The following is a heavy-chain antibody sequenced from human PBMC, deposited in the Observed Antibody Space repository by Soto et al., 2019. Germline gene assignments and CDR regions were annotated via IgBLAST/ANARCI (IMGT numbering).Heavy chain of an antibody. Sequence: QVQLVESGGGVVQPGRSLRLSCAASGFTFSSYGMHWVRQAPGKGLEWVAVIWYDGSNKYYAESVKVRFTISRDNSKNTLYLQMNSLRAEDTAVYYCARDGGDVDTAMAADYWGQGTLVTVSS. CDR3: ARDGGDVDTAMAADY. J-gene: IGHJ4*02. CDR1: GFTFSSYG. CDR2: IWYDGSNK. V-gene: IGHV3-33*01. D-gene: IGHD5-18*01.